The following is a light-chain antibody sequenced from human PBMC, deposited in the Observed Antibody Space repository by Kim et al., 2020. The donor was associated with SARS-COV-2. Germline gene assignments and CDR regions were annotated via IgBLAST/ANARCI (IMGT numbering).Light chain of an antibody. CDR2: RNN. CDR1: SSNIGSNY. Sequence: GQRVTISCSGSSSNIGSNYVYWYQQLPGTAPKLLIYRNNQRPSGVPDRFSGSKSGTSASLAISGLRSEDEADYYCAAWDDSLSGYVFGGGTKVTVL. J-gene: IGLJ1*01. V-gene: IGLV1-47*01. CDR3: AAWDDSLSGYV.